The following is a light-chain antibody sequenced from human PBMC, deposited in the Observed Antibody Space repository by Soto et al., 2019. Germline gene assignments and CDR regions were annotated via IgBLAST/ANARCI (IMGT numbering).Light chain of an antibody. CDR2: DAS. CDR1: QNVSSY. Sequence: EIVLTQSPATLSLSPGERATLSCRASQNVSSYLAWYQQKLGQAPRLLIYDASNRATGIPARFSGSGSGTDFTLTISSLDPEDFAVYYCQQRSNWPPTFGQGTRLEMK. J-gene: IGKJ5*01. V-gene: IGKV3-11*01. CDR3: QQRSNWPPT.